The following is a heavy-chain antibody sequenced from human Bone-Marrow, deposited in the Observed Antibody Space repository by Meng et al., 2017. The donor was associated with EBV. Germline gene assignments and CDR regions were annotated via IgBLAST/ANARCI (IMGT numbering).Heavy chain of an antibody. V-gene: IGHV1-46*01. D-gene: IGHD3-3*01. CDR3: ARGVSEDDFWSGYYKVWFDP. CDR1: GYTFTSYY. Sequence: QVELVQSGAEVKKPGASVKVSCKASGYTFTSYYMHWVRQAPGQGLEWMGIINPSGGSTSYAQKFQGRVTMTRDTSTSTVYMELSSLRSEDTAVYYCARGVSEDDFWSGYYKVWFDPWGQGTLVTVSS. CDR2: INPSGGST. J-gene: IGHJ5*02.